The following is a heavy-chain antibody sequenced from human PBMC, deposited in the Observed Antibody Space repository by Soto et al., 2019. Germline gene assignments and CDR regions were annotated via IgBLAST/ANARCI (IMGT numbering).Heavy chain of an antibody. CDR2: IWYDGSNE. V-gene: IGHV3-33*01. Sequence: VQLVESGGGVVQPGTSLRLSCVASGSTFSNYGMHWVRQAPGKGPQWVAVIWYDGSNESYGESVKGRFTISRDNSKNTLYLDINSLRAEDTAVYYCARDGGSHGPSYFDSWGQGSLVIVSS. J-gene: IGHJ4*02. D-gene: IGHD3-16*01. CDR3: ARDGGSHGPSYFDS. CDR1: GSTFSNYG.